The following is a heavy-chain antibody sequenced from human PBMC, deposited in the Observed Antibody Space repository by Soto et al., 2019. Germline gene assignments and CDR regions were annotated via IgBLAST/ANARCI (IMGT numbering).Heavy chain of an antibody. D-gene: IGHD2-8*02. Sequence: SETLSLTCAVYGGSFSGYYWSWIRQPPGKGLEWIGEINHSGSTNYNPSLKSRVTISVDRSKNQFSLKLSSVTAADTAVYYCARDKITGLFDYWGQGXLVTVSS. J-gene: IGHJ4*02. CDR1: GGSFSGYY. V-gene: IGHV4-34*01. CDR3: ARDKITGLFDY. CDR2: INHSGST.